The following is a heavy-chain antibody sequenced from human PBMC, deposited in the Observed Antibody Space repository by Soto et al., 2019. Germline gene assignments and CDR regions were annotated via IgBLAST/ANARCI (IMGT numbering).Heavy chain of an antibody. D-gene: IGHD3-10*01. J-gene: IGHJ4*02. CDR1: GGSFSGYY. V-gene: IGHV4-34*01. CDR2: INHSGST. Sequence: PSETLSLTCAVYGGSFSGYYWSWIRQPPGKGLEWNRKINHSGSTNYNPSLKSRVTISVDTSKNQFSLKLSSVTAADTAVYYCARGKGSVVRGVIIRSPPDYWGQGTLVTVSS. CDR3: ARGKGSVVRGVIIRSPPDY.